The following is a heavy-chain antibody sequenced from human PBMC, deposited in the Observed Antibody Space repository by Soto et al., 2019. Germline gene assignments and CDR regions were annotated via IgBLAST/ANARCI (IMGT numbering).Heavy chain of an antibody. V-gene: IGHV1-18*01. Sequence: QVQLVQSGAEVKKPGDSVMVSCKASGYTFTSYGIIWVRQAPGQGLEWMGWINTDNGNTNQAQNLQGRVTMSTDTTTNTASMELRSQRSDDTAVYYCAREYCSGGRCYDVDYWGQGTLVTVSS. D-gene: IGHD2-15*01. CDR1: GYTFTSYG. J-gene: IGHJ4*02. CDR3: AREYCSGGRCYDVDY. CDR2: INTDNGNT.